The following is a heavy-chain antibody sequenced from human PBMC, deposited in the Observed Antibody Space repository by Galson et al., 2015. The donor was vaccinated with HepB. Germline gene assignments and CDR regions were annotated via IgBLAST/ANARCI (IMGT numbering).Heavy chain of an antibody. V-gene: IGHV3-30*18. D-gene: IGHD3-3*01. CDR1: GFTFSSYG. Sequence: SLRLSCAASGFTFSSYGMHWVRQAPGKGLEWVAVISYDGSNKYYADSVKGRFTISRDNSKNTLYLQMNSLRAEDTAVYYCAKGQGRTIFGVDRYYYYGMDVWGQGTTVTVSS. J-gene: IGHJ6*02. CDR3: AKGQGRTIFGVDRYYYYGMDV. CDR2: ISYDGSNK.